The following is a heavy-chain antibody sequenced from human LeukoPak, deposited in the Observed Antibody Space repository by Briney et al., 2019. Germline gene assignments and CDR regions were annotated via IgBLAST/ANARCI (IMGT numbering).Heavy chain of an antibody. Sequence: GGPLRLSCAASGFTLSSYWMHWVRQAPGKGLVWVSRIKSDGSRTTYADSVKGRFTISRDNAKNPLYLQMNSLRAEDTAVYYCARDPDLSGYSFFDYWGQGTLVTVSS. CDR3: ARDPDLSGYSFFDY. CDR2: IKSDGSRT. J-gene: IGHJ4*02. D-gene: IGHD3-22*01. CDR1: GFTLSSYW. V-gene: IGHV3-74*03.